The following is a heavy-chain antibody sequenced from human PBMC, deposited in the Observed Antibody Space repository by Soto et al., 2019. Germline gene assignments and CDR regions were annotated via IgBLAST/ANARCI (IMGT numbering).Heavy chain of an antibody. CDR3: AIWFGELPHYFDY. CDR2: INPNSGGT. Sequence: ASVKVSCKASGYTFTCYYMHWVRQAPGQGLEWMGWINPNSGGTNYAQKFQGWVTMTRDTSISTAYMELSRLRSDDTAVYYCAIWFGELPHYFDYWGQGTLVTVSS. D-gene: IGHD3-10*01. CDR1: GYTFTCYY. V-gene: IGHV1-2*04. J-gene: IGHJ4*02.